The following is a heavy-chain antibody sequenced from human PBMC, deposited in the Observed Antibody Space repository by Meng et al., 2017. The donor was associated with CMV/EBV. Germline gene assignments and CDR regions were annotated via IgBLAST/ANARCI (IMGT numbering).Heavy chain of an antibody. CDR2: INPNSGGT. Sequence: ASVKVSCKASGYTFTGYYMHWVRQAPGQGLEWMGWINPNSGGTNYAQKFQGRVTVTRDTSISTAYMELSRLRSDDTAVYYCARDFTYYDFWSGYLSETRNYYYGMDVWGQGTTVTVSS. J-gene: IGHJ6*02. CDR3: ARDFTYYDFWSGYLSETRNYYYGMDV. D-gene: IGHD3-3*01. CDR1: GYTFTGYY. V-gene: IGHV1-2*02.